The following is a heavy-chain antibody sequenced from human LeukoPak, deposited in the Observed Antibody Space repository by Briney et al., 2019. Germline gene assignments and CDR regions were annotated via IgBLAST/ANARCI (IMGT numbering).Heavy chain of an antibody. CDR3: ARESAHKQQWLVHFCDY. D-gene: IGHD6-19*01. J-gene: IGHJ4*02. V-gene: IGHV6-1*01. CDR2: TYYRSKWYN. Sequence: SQTLSLTCAISGDSVSSNSAAWNWIRQSPSRGLEWLGRTYYRSKWYNDYAVSVKSRITINPDTSKNQFSLQLNSVTPEDTAVYYCARESAHKQQWLVHFCDYWGQGTLVTVSS. CDR1: GDSVSSNSAA.